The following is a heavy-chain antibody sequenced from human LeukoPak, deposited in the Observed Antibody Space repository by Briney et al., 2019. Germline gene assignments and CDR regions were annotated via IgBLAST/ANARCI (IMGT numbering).Heavy chain of an antibody. CDR3: ARPISSQGYFGVVID. D-gene: IGHD3-3*01. J-gene: IGHJ4*02. CDR2: IYHSGSP. Sequence: PSETLSLTCAVSGYSVSSASYWGWIRQPPGKGLEWIGNIYHSGSPYYNPSLKSRVTISVDTSKNQFSLKLSSVTAADTAVYYCARPISSQGYFGVVIDWGQGTLVTVSS. CDR1: GYSVSSASY. V-gene: IGHV4-38-2*01.